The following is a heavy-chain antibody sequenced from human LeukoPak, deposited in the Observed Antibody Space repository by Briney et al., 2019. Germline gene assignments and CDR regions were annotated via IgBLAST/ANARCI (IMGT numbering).Heavy chain of an antibody. Sequence: SVKVSCKASEFTFTSSAMQWVRQARGQRLEWIGWIVVGSGNTNYAQKFQERVTITRDMSTSRAYMELSSLRSEDTAVYYCAAVQVGANYYFDYWGQGTLVTVSS. D-gene: IGHD1-26*01. CDR3: AAVQVGANYYFDY. CDR2: IVVGSGNT. V-gene: IGHV1-58*02. CDR1: EFTFTSSA. J-gene: IGHJ4*02.